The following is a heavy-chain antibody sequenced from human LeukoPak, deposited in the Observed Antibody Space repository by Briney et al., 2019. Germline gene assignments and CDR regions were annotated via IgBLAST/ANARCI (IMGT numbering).Heavy chain of an antibody. Sequence: ASVKVSCKASGYTFTSYDINWVRQATGQGLEWMGIINPSGGSTSYAQKFQGRVTMTRDMSTSTVYMELSSLRSEDTAVYYCARVDIGDLGSFDYWGQGTLVTVSS. CDR2: INPSGGST. D-gene: IGHD3-10*01. CDR3: ARVDIGDLGSFDY. CDR1: GYTFTSYD. V-gene: IGHV1-46*01. J-gene: IGHJ4*02.